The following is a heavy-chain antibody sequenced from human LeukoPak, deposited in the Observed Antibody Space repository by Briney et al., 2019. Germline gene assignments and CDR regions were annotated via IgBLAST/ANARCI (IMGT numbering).Heavy chain of an antibody. D-gene: IGHD2-21*01. CDR3: ARDIWPTYGMDV. CDR1: GGSISSYY. CDR2: IYYSGST. J-gene: IGHJ6*02. V-gene: IGHV4-59*01. Sequence: PSETLSLTCTVSGGSISSYYWRWIRQPPGKGLEWIGYIYYSGSTNYNPSLKSRVTISVDTSKNQFSLKLSSVTAADTAVYYCARDIWPTYGMDVWGQGTTVTVSS.